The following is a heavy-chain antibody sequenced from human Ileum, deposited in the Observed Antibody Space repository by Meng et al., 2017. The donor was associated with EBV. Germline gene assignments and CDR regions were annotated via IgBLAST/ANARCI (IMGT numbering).Heavy chain of an antibody. V-gene: IGHV4-4*03. CDR3: ARVRVIPAAIGFDY. CDR2: IDRGGGT. J-gene: IGHJ4*02. CDR1: AGSISSSDW. D-gene: IGHD2-2*02. Sequence: QVRLQDSGPVLGKPLRTLSPTSAAAAGSISSSDWWSWVRQPPGKGLEWIGEIDRGGGTNYNASLKSRVTISVDTSKNHFSLKLNSVTAADTAVYYCARVRVIPAAIGFDYWGQGTLVTVSS.